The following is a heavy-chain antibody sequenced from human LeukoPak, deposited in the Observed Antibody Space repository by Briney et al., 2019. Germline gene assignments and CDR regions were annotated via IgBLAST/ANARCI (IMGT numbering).Heavy chain of an antibody. CDR1: GVSFSGYY. Sequence: PSETLSLTCAVYGVSFSGYYWSWIRQPPGKGLGWIGEINHSGSTNYNPSLKSRVTISVDTSKNQFSLKLSSVTAADTAVYYCARTLRVVVPAATYYFDYWGQGTLVTVSS. J-gene: IGHJ4*02. CDR3: ARTLRVVVPAATYYFDY. V-gene: IGHV4-34*01. CDR2: INHSGST. D-gene: IGHD2-2*01.